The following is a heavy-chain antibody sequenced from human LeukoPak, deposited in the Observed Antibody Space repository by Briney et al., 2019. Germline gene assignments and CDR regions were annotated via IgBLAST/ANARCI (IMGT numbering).Heavy chain of an antibody. Sequence: PSETLSLTCAVYGGSFSGYYWSWIRQPPGKGLDWIGEINHSGSTNYNPSLKSRVTISVDTSKNQFSLKLSSVTAADTAVYYCARGGAADIVVVPAAHIGGYYYYGMDVWGQGTTATVSS. CDR3: ARGGAADIVVVPAAHIGGYYYYGMDV. V-gene: IGHV4-34*01. J-gene: IGHJ6*02. D-gene: IGHD2-2*01. CDR1: GGSFSGYY. CDR2: INHSGST.